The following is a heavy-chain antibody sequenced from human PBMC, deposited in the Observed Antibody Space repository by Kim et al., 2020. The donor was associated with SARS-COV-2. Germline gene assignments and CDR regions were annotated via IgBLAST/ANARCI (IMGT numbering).Heavy chain of an antibody. CDR2: IKQDGSEK. Sequence: GGSLRLSCAASGFTFSSYWMSWVRQAPGKGLEWVANIKQDGSEKYYVDSVKGRFTISRDNAKNSLYLQMNSLRAEDTAVYYCARASARYVFDFDYWGQGTLVTVSS. J-gene: IGHJ4*02. CDR3: ARASARYVFDFDY. V-gene: IGHV3-7*03. CDR1: GFTFSSYW. D-gene: IGHD3-10*02.